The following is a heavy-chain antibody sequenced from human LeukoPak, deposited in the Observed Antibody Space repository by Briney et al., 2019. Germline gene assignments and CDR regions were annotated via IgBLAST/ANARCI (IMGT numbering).Heavy chain of an antibody. D-gene: IGHD6-6*01. CDR1: GGSISSSSYY. CDR3: ARQNSSIAARPLGWFDP. V-gene: IGHV4-39*01. J-gene: IGHJ5*02. Sequence: SETLSLTCTVSGGSISSSSYYWGWIRQPPGKGLEWIGSIYYSGSTYYNPSLKSRVTISVDTSKNQFSLKLSSVTAADTAVFYCARQNSSIAARPLGWFDPWGQGTLVTVSS. CDR2: IYYSGST.